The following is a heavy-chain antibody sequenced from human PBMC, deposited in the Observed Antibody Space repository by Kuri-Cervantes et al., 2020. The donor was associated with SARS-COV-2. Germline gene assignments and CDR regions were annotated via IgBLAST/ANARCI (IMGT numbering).Heavy chain of an antibody. CDR3: ARDEGVPVPATTLDS. D-gene: IGHD6-19*01. CDR2: IIPILGIA. J-gene: IGHJ4*02. Sequence: SVKVSCKASGGTFSRYAISWVRQAPGQGLEWMGRIIPILGIANYAQKFQGRVTITADKSTSTAYMEVSSLRSEDTAVYYCARDEGVPVPATTLDSWGQGTLVTVSS. CDR1: GGTFSRYA. V-gene: IGHV1-69*04.